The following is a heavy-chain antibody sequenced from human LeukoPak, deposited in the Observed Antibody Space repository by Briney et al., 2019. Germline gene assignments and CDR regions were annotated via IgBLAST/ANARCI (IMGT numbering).Heavy chain of an antibody. V-gene: IGHV5-51*01. CDR1: GYSFTSYW. Sequence: GESLKISCKSSGYSFTSYWIGWVRQMPGKGLEWMGIIYPGDSDTRYSPSFQGQVTISVDKSSSTAYVQWSSLKASDTAMYYCARRFGTGRFDYWGQGTLVTVSS. CDR3: ARRFGTGRFDY. CDR2: IYPGDSDT. D-gene: IGHD3/OR15-3a*01. J-gene: IGHJ4*02.